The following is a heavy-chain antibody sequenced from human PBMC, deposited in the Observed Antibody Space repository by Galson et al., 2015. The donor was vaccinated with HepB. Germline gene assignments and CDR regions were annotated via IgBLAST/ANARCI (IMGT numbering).Heavy chain of an antibody. CDR1: GFTFSSYA. CDR3: ARVSYYYDSSHFDY. Sequence: SLRLSCAASGFTFSSYAMHWVRQAPGKGLEWVAVISYDGSNKYYADSVKGRFTISRDNSKNTLYLQMNSLRAEDTAVYYCARVSYYYDSSHFDYWGQGTLVTVSS. D-gene: IGHD3-10*01. V-gene: IGHV3-30-3*01. CDR2: ISYDGSNK. J-gene: IGHJ4*02.